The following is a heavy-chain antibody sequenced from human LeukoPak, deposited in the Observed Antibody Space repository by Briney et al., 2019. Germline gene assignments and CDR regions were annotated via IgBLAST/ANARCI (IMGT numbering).Heavy chain of an antibody. Sequence: SVKVSCKASGGTFSSYAISWVRQAPGHGLDWMGRIIPIFGTANYAQKFQGRVTITTDESTSTAYMELSSLRSEDTAVYYCARERDCSSTSCYDPWGQGTLVTVSS. J-gene: IGHJ5*02. CDR1: GGTFSSYA. CDR3: ARERDCSSTSCYDP. CDR2: IIPIFGTA. V-gene: IGHV1-69*05. D-gene: IGHD2-2*01.